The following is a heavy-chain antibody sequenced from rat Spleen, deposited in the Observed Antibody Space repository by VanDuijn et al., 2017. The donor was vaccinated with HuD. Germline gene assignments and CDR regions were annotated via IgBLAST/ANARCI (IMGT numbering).Heavy chain of an antibody. CDR1: GFSLLSYS. V-gene: IGHV2-1*01. J-gene: IGHJ3*01. D-gene: IGHD1-11*01. Sequence: QVQLKESGPGLVQPSQTPSLTCTVSGFSLLSYSVHWIRQPPGKGLEWMGGIWGDGSTDYNSTLKSRLRISGDTSKRQVFLKMNSLQADDTAIYFCTRSYGGYSQHWFAYWGQGTLVTVSS. CDR3: TRSYGGYSQHWFAY. CDR2: IWGDGST.